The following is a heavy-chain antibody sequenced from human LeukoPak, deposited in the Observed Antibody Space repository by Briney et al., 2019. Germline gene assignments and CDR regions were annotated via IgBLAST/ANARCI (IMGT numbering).Heavy chain of an antibody. CDR3: ARHIVATIDGDWFDP. Sequence: PSETLSLTCTVSGGSIRSYYWSWIRQPAGKGLEWIGRIYTSGSTNYNPSLKSRVTMSVDTSKNQFSLKLSSVTAADTAVYYCARHIVATIDGDWFDPWGQGTLVTVSS. V-gene: IGHV4-4*07. CDR2: IYTSGST. J-gene: IGHJ5*02. D-gene: IGHD5-12*01. CDR1: GGSIRSYY.